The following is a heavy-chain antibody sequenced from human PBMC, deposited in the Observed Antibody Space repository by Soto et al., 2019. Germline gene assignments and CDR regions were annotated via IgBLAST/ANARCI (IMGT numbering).Heavy chain of an antibody. D-gene: IGHD1-26*01. CDR3: ARHVGNSPPGS. Sequence: PSETLSLTCNVSGSPISSYYWSWFRQPPGQGLEWVGYIYYTGTTTYNPSLRSRVTISVDTSKNQFSLKLTSVTAADTAVYHCARHVGNSPPGSWGQGTLVTVSS. CDR2: IYYTGTT. V-gene: IGHV4-59*08. CDR1: GSPISSYY. J-gene: IGHJ4*02.